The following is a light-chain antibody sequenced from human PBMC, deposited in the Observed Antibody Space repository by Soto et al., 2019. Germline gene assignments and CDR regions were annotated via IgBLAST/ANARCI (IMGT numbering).Light chain of an antibody. V-gene: IGLV2-14*03. Sequence: QSVLTQPASVSGSPGQSITISCTGTSSDVGGSDYVSWFQHYPGKGPKLLIYDVTRRPSGVPDRFSGSKSGNTASLTISGLQAEDEADYYCSSYTTSTTRIIFGGGTQLTVL. CDR1: SSDVGGSDY. CDR2: DVT. J-gene: IGLJ2*01. CDR3: SSYTTSTTRII.